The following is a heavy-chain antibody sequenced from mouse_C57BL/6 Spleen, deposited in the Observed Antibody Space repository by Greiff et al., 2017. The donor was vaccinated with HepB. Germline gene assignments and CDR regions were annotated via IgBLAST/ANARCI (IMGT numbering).Heavy chain of an antibody. CDR1: GFTFSDYG. V-gene: IGHV5-17*01. CDR3: ARGTVVAVYWYFDV. Sequence: EVHLVESGGGLVKPGGSLKLSCAASGFTFSDYGMHWVRQAPEKGLEWVAYISSGSSTIYYADTVKGRFTISRDNAKNTLFLQMTSLRSEDTAMYYCARGTVVAVYWYFDVWGTGTTVTVSS. CDR2: ISSGSSTI. J-gene: IGHJ1*03. D-gene: IGHD1-1*01.